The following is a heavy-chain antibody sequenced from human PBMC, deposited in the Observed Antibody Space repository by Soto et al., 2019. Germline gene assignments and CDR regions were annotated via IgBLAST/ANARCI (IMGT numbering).Heavy chain of an antibody. J-gene: IGHJ4*02. V-gene: IGHV5-10-1*01. CDR2: IDPSDSQT. Sequence: PXESLKISCKGCGYGFSGYWITWVRQKPGKGLEWMGRIDPSDSQTYYSPSFRGHVTISATKSITTVFLQWSSLRASDTAMYYCARQIYDSDTGPNFQYYFDSWGQGTPVTVSS. CDR3: ARQIYDSDTGPNFQYYFDS. D-gene: IGHD3-22*01. CDR1: GYGFSGYW.